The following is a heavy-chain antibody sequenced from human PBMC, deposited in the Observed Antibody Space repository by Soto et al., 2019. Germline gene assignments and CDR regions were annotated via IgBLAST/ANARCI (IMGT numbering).Heavy chain of an antibody. J-gene: IGHJ6*02. CDR3: TTYDSSGYYYYYYGMDV. V-gene: IGHV3-15*07. D-gene: IGHD3-22*01. CDR2: IKSKTDGGTT. Sequence: GGSRRLSCAASGFTFSNAWMNWVRQAPGKGLEWVGRIKSKTDGGTTDYAAPVKGRFTISRDDSKNTLYLQMNSLKTEDTAVYYCTTYDSSGYYYYYYGMDVWGQGTTVTVSS. CDR1: GFTFSNAW.